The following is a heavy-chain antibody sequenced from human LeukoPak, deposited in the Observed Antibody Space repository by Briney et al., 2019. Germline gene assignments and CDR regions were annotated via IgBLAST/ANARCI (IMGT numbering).Heavy chain of an antibody. CDR1: GGSFSGYY. Sequence: SETLSLTCAVYGGSFSGYYWSWIRQPPGKGLEWIGEINHSGSTNYNPSLKSRVTISVDTSKNQFSLKLSSVTAADTAVYYCAGGGRGSGYSSSADFDYWGQGTLVTVSS. D-gene: IGHD6-6*01. V-gene: IGHV4-34*01. CDR3: AGGGRGSGYSSSADFDY. J-gene: IGHJ4*02. CDR2: INHSGST.